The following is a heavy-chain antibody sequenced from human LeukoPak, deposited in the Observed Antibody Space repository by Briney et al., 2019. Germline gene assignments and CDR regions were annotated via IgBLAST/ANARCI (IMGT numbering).Heavy chain of an antibody. CDR3: ARRVGYDFWSGRFYFDY. J-gene: IGHJ4*02. CDR2: ISAYNGNT. V-gene: IGHV1-18*01. CDR1: GYTFTSYG. Sequence: ASVKVSCKASGYTFTSYGISWVRQAPGQGLEWMGWISAYNGNTNYAQKLQGRVTMTTDTSTSTAYMELRSLRSDDTAVYYCARRVGYDFWSGRFYFDYWGQGTLVTVSS. D-gene: IGHD3-3*01.